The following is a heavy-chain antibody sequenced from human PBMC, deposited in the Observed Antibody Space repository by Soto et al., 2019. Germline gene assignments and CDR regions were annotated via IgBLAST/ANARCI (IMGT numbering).Heavy chain of an antibody. D-gene: IGHD4-17*01. Sequence: EVQLVESGGDLVKPGGCLRLSCAASGITFTNAWMSWVRQAPGKGLEWVGRIKNKADGGTTDYAAPVRGRFTISRDDSKNTLFLQMNSLETDDTAVYYCTTDPGDYEDFWGQGTLVTVSS. CDR1: GITFTNAW. J-gene: IGHJ4*02. V-gene: IGHV3-15*01. CDR2: IKNKADGGTT. CDR3: TTDPGDYEDF.